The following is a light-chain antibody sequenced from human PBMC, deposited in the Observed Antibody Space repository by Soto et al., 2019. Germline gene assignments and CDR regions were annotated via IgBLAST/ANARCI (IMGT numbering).Light chain of an antibody. V-gene: IGKV2-28*01. Sequence: DIVMTQSPLSLPVTPGEPASISCRSSQSLLHSXGYNYLDWYLQKPGQSPQLLIYLGSNRASGVPDRFSGSGSGTDFTLSISTVEAGDVGVYXXXXALQAPITFGQGTRLEIK. CDR3: XXALQAPIT. CDR1: QSLLHSXGYNY. CDR2: LGS. J-gene: IGKJ5*01.